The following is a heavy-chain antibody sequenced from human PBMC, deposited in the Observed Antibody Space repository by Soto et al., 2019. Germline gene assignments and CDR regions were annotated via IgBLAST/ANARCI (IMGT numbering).Heavy chain of an antibody. CDR2: ISASSDAA. D-gene: IGHD1-26*01. J-gene: IGHJ6*02. CDR3: AKYSGSYPVYNGLSL. V-gene: IGHV3-23*01. CDR1: GFPFSTSA. Sequence: EVQLLESGGGLVQPGGSLRLSCAASGFPFSTSAMNWVRQAPGMGLEWVSIISASSDAAYYAESVKGRFASSRDNSKNTLYLQVNSLRAEDTAVYYCAKYSGSYPVYNGLSLWGQGTTVTVS.